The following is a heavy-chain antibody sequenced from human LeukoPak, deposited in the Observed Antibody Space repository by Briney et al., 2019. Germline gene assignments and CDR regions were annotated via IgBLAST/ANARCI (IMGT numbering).Heavy chain of an antibody. D-gene: IGHD2-2*01. Sequence: GASVKVSCKASGYTFTAYYIHWVRQAPGQGLEWMGGIIPIFGTANYAQKFQGRVTITTDESTSTAYMELSSLRSEDTAVYYCARAYRSSTSCYRADVWGKGTTVTVSS. CDR1: GYTFTAYY. CDR2: IIPIFGTA. J-gene: IGHJ6*04. CDR3: ARAYRSSTSCYRADV. V-gene: IGHV1-69*05.